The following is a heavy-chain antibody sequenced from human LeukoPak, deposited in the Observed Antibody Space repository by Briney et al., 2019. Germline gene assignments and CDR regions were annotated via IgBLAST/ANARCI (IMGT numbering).Heavy chain of an antibody. V-gene: IGHV4-34*01. CDR1: GGSFSGYY. D-gene: IGHD3-22*01. CDR3: ARLNPDSSGYYYYYYMDV. CDR2: INHGGST. Sequence: PSETLSLTCAVYGGSFSGYYWSWIRQPPGKGLEWIGEINHGGSTNYNPSLKSRVTISVDTSKNQFSLKLSSVTAADTAVYYCARLNPDSSGYYYYYYMDVWGKGTTVTVSS. J-gene: IGHJ6*03.